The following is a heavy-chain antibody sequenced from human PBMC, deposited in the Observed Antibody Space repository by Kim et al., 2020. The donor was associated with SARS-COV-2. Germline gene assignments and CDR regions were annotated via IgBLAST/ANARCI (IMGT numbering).Heavy chain of an antibody. CDR1: GGSFSGYY. V-gene: IGHV4-34*01. CDR3: ARGRAALYDYVWGSSRTFFDY. D-gene: IGHD3-16*01. Sequence: SETLSLTCAVYGGSFSGYYWSWIRQPPGKGLEWIGEINHSGSTNYNPSLKSRVTISVDTSKNQFSLKLSSVTAADTAVYYCARGRAALYDYVWGSSRTFFDYWGQGTLVTVSS. J-gene: IGHJ4*02. CDR2: INHSGST.